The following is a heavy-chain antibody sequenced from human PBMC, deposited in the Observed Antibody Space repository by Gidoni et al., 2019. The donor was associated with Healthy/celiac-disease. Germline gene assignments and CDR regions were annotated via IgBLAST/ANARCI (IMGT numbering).Heavy chain of an antibody. V-gene: IGHV4-34*01. CDR3: ARGFTRRRWPLRGMDV. CDR1: GGSFSGYY. CDR2: INHGGST. D-gene: IGHD4-17*01. Sequence: QVPLQQWGAGLLKPSETLSLTCAVYGGSFSGYYWSWIRQPPGKGLEWIGEINHGGSTNYNPSLKSRVTISVDTSKNQFSLKLSSVTAADTAVYYCARGFTRRRWPLRGMDVWGQGTTVTVSS. J-gene: IGHJ6*02.